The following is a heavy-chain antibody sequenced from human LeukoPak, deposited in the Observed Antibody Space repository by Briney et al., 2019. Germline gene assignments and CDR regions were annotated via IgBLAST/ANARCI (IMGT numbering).Heavy chain of an antibody. CDR3: ARDYSLWSGSNFDY. J-gene: IGHJ4*02. CDR2: IYTSGST. CDR1: GGSISSGSYY. V-gene: IGHV4-61*02. D-gene: IGHD3-3*01. Sequence: SETLSLTCTVSGGSISSGSYYWSWIRQPAGKGLEWIVRIYTSGSTNYNPSLKSRVTISVDTSKNPFSLKLSSVTAADTAVYYCARDYSLWSGSNFDYWGQGTLVTVSS.